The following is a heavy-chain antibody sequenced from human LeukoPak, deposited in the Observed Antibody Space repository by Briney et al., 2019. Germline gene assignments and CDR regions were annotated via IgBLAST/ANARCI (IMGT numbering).Heavy chain of an antibody. Sequence: PGESLKISCKGSGYSFTSYWISWVRQMPGKDLEWMGKIDPSDSYTNYSPSFQGHVTTSADKSISTAYLQWSSLKASDTAMYYCARLIAVAGTMRNFYGMDVWGQGTTVTVSS. CDR1: GYSFTSYW. D-gene: IGHD6-19*01. CDR2: IDPSDSYT. CDR3: ARLIAVAGTMRNFYGMDV. J-gene: IGHJ6*02. V-gene: IGHV5-10-1*01.